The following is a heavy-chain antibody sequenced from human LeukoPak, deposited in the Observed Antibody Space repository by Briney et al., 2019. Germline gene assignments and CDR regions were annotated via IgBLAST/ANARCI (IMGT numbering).Heavy chain of an antibody. J-gene: IGHJ5*02. Sequence: SETLSLTCAVYGGSFTDYYWSWIRQSPGKGLEWIGEINHDGSTNYNPSLKSQVTIAVDRSKNQLSLKLTSVTAADTAVYYCARAYNGYDYPWGQGTLVTVSS. CDR3: ARAYNGYDYP. D-gene: IGHD5-12*01. CDR2: INHDGST. CDR1: GGSFTDYY. V-gene: IGHV4-34*01.